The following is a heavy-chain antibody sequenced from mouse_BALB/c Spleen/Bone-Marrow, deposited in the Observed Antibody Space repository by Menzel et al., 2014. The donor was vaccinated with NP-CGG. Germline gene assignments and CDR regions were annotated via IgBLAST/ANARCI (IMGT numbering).Heavy chain of an antibody. J-gene: IGHJ2*01. Sequence: VQLKQSGAELVKPGASVKLSCTASGFNIKDTYMHWVKQRPEQGLEWIGRIDPANGNTKYGPKFQGKATITVDTSSNTAYLQLSSLTSEDTAVYYCASYDYGYYFDYWGQGTTLTVSS. CDR1: GFNIKDTY. CDR3: ASYDYGYYFDY. V-gene: IGHV14-3*02. CDR2: IDPANGNT. D-gene: IGHD2-4*01.